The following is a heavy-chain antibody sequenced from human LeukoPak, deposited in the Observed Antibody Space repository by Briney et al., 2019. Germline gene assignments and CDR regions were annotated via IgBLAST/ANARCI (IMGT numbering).Heavy chain of an antibody. D-gene: IGHD1-26*01. CDR1: GDSESSGIYY. Sequence: SETLSLTCNVSGDSESSGIYYWNWIRQPPGKGLEWIGYIYYSGSTNYNPSLKSRVTISVDTSKNQFSLKVSSVTAADTAVYYCARVSIVGATYDYWGQGTLVTVSS. CDR3: ARVSIVGATYDY. CDR2: IYYSGST. J-gene: IGHJ4*02. V-gene: IGHV4-61*01.